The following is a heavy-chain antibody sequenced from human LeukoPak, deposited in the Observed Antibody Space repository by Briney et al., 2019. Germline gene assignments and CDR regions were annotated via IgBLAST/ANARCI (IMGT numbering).Heavy chain of an antibody. CDR3: ARGRLWFEELLSLIWFDP. CDR2: INHSGST. V-gene: IGHV4-34*01. CDR1: GGSFSGYY. J-gene: IGHJ5*02. Sequence: SETLSLTCAVYGGSFSGYYWSWIRQPPGKGLEWIGEINHSGSTNYNPSLKSRVTISVDTSKNQFSLKLSSVTAADTAVYYCARGRLWFEELLSLIWFDPWGQGTLVTVSS. D-gene: IGHD3-10*01.